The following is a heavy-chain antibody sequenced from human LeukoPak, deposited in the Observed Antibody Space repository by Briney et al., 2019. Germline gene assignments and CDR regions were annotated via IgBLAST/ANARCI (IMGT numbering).Heavy chain of an antibody. D-gene: IGHD5-18*01. Sequence: GASLKVSCKASGYTFTAYYMHWVRQAPGQGLEWMGGIIPIFGTANYAQKFQGRVTITADESTSTAYMELSSLRSEDTAVYYCARTVDTAMVTEFDYWGQGTLVTVS. CDR2: IIPIFGTA. CDR3: ARTVDTAMVTEFDY. V-gene: IGHV1-69*13. J-gene: IGHJ4*02. CDR1: GYTFTAYY.